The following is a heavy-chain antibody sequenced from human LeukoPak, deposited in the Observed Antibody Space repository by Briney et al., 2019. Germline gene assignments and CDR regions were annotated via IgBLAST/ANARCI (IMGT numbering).Heavy chain of an antibody. J-gene: IGHJ4*02. D-gene: IGHD1-26*01. CDR2: IIPIFGTA. CDR3: ARSPSGSYDYSYYFDY. V-gene: IGHV1-69*01. CDR1: GGTFISYA. Sequence: GASVKVSCKASGGTFISYAISWVRQAPGQGLEWMGGIIPIFGTANYAQKFQGRVTITADESTSTAYMELSSLRSEDTAVYYCARSPSGSYDYSYYFDYWGQGTLATVSS.